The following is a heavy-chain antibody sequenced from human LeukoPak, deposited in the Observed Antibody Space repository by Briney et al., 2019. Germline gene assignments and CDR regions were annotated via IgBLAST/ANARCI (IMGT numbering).Heavy chain of an antibody. CDR3: AKESYVNYYYYYMDV. CDR2: IRYDGSNK. D-gene: IGHD3-10*02. V-gene: IGHV3-30*02. Sequence: GGSPRLSCAASGFTFSSYGMHWVRQAPGKGLEWVAFIRYDGSNKYYADSVKGRFTISRDNSKNTLYLQMNSLRAEDTAVYYCAKESYVNYYYYYMDVWGKGTTVTISS. J-gene: IGHJ6*03. CDR1: GFTFSSYG.